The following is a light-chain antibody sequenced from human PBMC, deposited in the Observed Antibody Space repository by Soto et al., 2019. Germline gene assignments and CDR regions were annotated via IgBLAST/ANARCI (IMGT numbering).Light chain of an antibody. Sequence: QSVLTQPPSVSAAPGQKVTISCSGGRYNIGNNYVSWYQQLPGTAPKVLIYDNNKRPSGIPDRFSGSNSGTSATLGITGLQNGDEADYYCGTWDTSLSAVVFGGGTKLTVL. CDR2: DNN. J-gene: IGLJ2*01. CDR1: RYNIGNNY. CDR3: GTWDTSLSAVV. V-gene: IGLV1-51*01.